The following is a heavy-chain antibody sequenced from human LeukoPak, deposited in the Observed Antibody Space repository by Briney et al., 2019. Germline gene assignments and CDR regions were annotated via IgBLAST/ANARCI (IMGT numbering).Heavy chain of an antibody. CDR2: IIPMFGTT. CDR3: ARSYDIVTGYYSAADDNYYYMDL. D-gene: IGHD3-9*01. V-gene: IGHV1-69*13. Sequence: GASVKVSCKPSGGTLRTYAVSWVRQAPGQGLEWMGGIIPMFGTTNFAPKFQGRLTITADDSMSTAYMDLSSLRSEDTAVYYCARSYDIVTGYYSAADDNYYYMDLWGKGTTVTVS. J-gene: IGHJ6*03. CDR1: GGTLRTYA.